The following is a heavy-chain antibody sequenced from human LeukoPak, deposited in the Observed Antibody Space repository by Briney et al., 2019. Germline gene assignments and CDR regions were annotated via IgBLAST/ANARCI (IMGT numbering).Heavy chain of an antibody. Sequence: PGGSLRLSCAASGYTFISYTMNWVRQAPGKGLEWVSAISGSGDSTYYADSVKGRFTISRDNSKDTLYLQMYSLRAEDTAVYFCARDHSSYAYFQHWGQGTLVTVSS. CDR1: GYTFISYT. D-gene: IGHD4-11*01. CDR3: ARDHSSYAYFQH. V-gene: IGHV3-23*01. CDR2: ISGSGDST. J-gene: IGHJ1*01.